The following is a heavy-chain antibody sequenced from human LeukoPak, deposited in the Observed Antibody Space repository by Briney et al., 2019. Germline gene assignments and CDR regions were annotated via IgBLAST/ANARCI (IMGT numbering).Heavy chain of an antibody. D-gene: IGHD3-3*01. V-gene: IGHV4-59*01. Sequence: SETLSLTCTVSGGSISSYYWSWIRQPPGKGLEWIGDIYYSGGTNYNPSLKSRGTISVDTSKNQFSLKLSSVTAADTAVYYCARGYRGYDFWSGYLMENYFDYWGQGTLVTVSS. J-gene: IGHJ4*02. CDR3: ARGYRGYDFWSGYLMENYFDY. CDR2: IYYSGGT. CDR1: GGSISSYY.